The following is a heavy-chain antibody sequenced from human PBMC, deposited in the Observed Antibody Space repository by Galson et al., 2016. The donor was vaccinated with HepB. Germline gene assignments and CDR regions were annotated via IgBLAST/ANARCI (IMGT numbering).Heavy chain of an antibody. CDR1: EYSLTELS. Sequence: SVKVSCKVSEYSLTELSMHWVRQAPGKGLEWMGGFDPEDGEIIYTQTFQGRVTMTEDTSTHTAYMELSSLRSEDTAVYYCATPGQWLALGFYYFDYWGQGTLITVSS. J-gene: IGHJ4*02. D-gene: IGHD6-19*01. CDR2: FDPEDGEI. CDR3: ATPGQWLALGFYYFDY. V-gene: IGHV1-24*01.